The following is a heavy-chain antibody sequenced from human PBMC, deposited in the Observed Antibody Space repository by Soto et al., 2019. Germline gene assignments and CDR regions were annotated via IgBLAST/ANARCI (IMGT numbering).Heavy chain of an antibody. J-gene: IGHJ4*02. CDR1: GFTVSSNY. D-gene: IGHD2-2*01. CDR3: ARGPAPMPLIDY. Sequence: EVQLVESGGGLVKPGGSLRLSCAASGFTVSSNYMSWVRQAPGKGLEWVSVIYSGGSTYYADSVKGRFTISRDNSKNTGYAQSTVLRAEDTAVYYCARGPAPMPLIDYWGQGTLVTVSS. CDR2: IYSGGST. V-gene: IGHV3-66*01.